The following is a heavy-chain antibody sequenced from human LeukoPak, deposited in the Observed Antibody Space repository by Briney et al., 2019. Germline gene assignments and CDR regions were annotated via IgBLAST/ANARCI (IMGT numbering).Heavy chain of an antibody. V-gene: IGHV1-18*01. Sequence: ASVKVSCKASGYTFTSYGISWVRQAPGQGLEWMGWISAYNGNTNYAQKLQGRVTVTTDTSTSTAYMELRSLRSDDTAVYYCARQTYSSGWYAPFDYWGQGTLVTVSS. CDR2: ISAYNGNT. CDR3: ARQTYSSGWYAPFDY. D-gene: IGHD6-19*01. CDR1: GYTFTSYG. J-gene: IGHJ4*02.